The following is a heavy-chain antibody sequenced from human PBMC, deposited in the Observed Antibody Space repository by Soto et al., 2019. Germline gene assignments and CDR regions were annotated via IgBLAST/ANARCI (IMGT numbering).Heavy chain of an antibody. CDR1: GGSISSYY. D-gene: IGHD2-21*02. V-gene: IGHV4-59*01. J-gene: IGHJ4*02. CDR3: ARDSPRGTYCGGDCDGGLDY. Sequence: SETLSLTCTVSGGSISSYYWSWIRQPPGKGLEWIGYIYYSGSTNYNPSLKSRVTISVDTSKNQFSLKLSSVTAADTAVYYCARDSPRGTYCGGDCDGGLDYWGQGTLVTVSS. CDR2: IYYSGST.